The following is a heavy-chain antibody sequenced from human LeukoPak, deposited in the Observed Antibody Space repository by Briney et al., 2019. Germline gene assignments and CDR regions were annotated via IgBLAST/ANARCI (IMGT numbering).Heavy chain of an antibody. CDR1: GFPFTVYP. J-gene: IGHJ5*02. V-gene: IGHV3-30*14. CDR2: SSSDETYK. Sequence: TGGSLRLSCAASGFPFTVYPTHWVRQAPGKGLEWVSVSSSDETYKFYADSVKGRFTISRDNSKNTLYLQMNSLRAEDTAVYYCARHDWFDPWGRGTLVTVSS. CDR3: ARHDWFDP.